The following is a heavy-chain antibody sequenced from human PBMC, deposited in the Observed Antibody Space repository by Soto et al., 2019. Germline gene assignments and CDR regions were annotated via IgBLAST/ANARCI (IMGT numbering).Heavy chain of an antibody. CDR1: GGSFSGYY. CDR2: INHSGST. D-gene: IGHD1-26*01. J-gene: IGHJ6*03. CDR3: ARGRRGGYYYYYYMDV. Sequence: QVQLQQWGAGLLKPSETLSLTCAVYGGSFSGYYWSWIRQPPGKGLEWIGEINHSGSTNYNPSLKSRVTISVDTSKNQFSLKLSSVTAADTAVYYCARGRRGGYYYYYYMDVWGKGTTVTVSS. V-gene: IGHV4-34*01.